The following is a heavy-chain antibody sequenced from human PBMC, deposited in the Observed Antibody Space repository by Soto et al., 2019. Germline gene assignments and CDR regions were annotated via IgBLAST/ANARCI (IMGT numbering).Heavy chain of an antibody. CDR3: AKDSTVPAAISILYDPYYYGMDV. Sequence: EVQLLESGGGLVQPGGSLRLSCAASGFTFSSYAMSWVRQAPGQGLEWVSAISGSGGSTYYADSVKGRFTISRDNSTNTLYLQMNSRSAEDTAVYYCAKDSTVPAAISILYDPYYYGMDVWGQGTTVSVSS. CDR2: ISGSGGST. CDR1: GFTFSSYA. D-gene: IGHD2-2*01. V-gene: IGHV3-23*01. J-gene: IGHJ6*02.